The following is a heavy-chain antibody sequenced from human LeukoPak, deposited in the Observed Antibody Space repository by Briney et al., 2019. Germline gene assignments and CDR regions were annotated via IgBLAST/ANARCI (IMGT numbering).Heavy chain of an antibody. D-gene: IGHD5-18*01. Sequence: ASVKVSCKASGYTFTSYYMHWVRQAPGQGLEWMGIINPSGGDTSYAQKFQGRLTMTRDTSTNTVYMELTSLRSEDTAVYYCARGGLQLLAPLDYWGQGTLVTVSS. CDR3: ARGGLQLLAPLDY. CDR2: INPSGGDT. CDR1: GYTFTSYY. J-gene: IGHJ4*02. V-gene: IGHV1-46*01.